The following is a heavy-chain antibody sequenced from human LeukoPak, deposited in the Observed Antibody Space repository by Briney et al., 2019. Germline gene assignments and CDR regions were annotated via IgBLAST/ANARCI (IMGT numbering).Heavy chain of an antibody. CDR2: IIPIFGTA. D-gene: IGHD5-18*01. CDR1: GGTFSSYA. Sequence: SVKVSCKASGGTFSSYAISWVRQAPGQGLEWMGGIIPIFGTANYAQKFQGRVTITADESTSTAYMELSSLRSEDTAVYYCARGAWIQLGFDYYYGMDVWGQGTTVTVSS. CDR3: ARGAWIQLGFDYYYGMDV. V-gene: IGHV1-69*13. J-gene: IGHJ6*02.